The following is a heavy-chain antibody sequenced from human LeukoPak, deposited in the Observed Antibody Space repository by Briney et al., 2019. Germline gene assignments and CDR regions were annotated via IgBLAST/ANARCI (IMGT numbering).Heavy chain of an antibody. CDR2: ISSTGRSI. Sequence: PGGTLRFSCAASGFNFNDYYMSWIRQAPGKGLEWLSLISSTGRSIYYADSVKGRFTISRDSATSSLYLQMNSLRADDTAVYYCARDGSGSTYYFDSWGQGTLVTVSS. J-gene: IGHJ4*02. CDR1: GFNFNDYY. D-gene: IGHD1-26*01. V-gene: IGHV3-11*01. CDR3: ARDGSGSTYYFDS.